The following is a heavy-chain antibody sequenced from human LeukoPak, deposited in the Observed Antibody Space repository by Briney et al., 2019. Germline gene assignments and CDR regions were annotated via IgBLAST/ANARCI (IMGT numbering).Heavy chain of an antibody. CDR3: ARSLGYCTNGVCRDLGY. D-gene: IGHD2-8*01. Sequence: ASVKVSCKASGYTFTSYGISWVRQAPGQGLEWMGWISAYNGNTNYAQKLQGRVTMTTDTSTSTAYMELRSLRSDDTAVYYCARSLGYCTNGVCRDLGYWGQGTLVTVSS. V-gene: IGHV1-18*01. J-gene: IGHJ4*02. CDR2: ISAYNGNT. CDR1: GYTFTSYG.